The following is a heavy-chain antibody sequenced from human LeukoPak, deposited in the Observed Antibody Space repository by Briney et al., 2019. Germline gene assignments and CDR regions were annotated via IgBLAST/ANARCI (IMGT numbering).Heavy chain of an antibody. D-gene: IGHD4-17*01. Sequence: SETLSLTCAVYGGSFSGYYWSWIRQPPGKGLEWIGEISHSGSTNYNPSLKSRVTISVDTSKNQFSLKLSSVTAADTAVYYCASGDGDYYYYGMDVWGQGTTVTVSS. J-gene: IGHJ6*02. CDR1: GGSFSGYY. V-gene: IGHV4-34*01. CDR3: ASGDGDYYYYGMDV. CDR2: ISHSGST.